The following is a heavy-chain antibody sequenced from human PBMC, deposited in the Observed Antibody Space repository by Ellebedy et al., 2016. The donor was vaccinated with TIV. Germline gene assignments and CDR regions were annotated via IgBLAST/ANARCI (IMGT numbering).Heavy chain of an antibody. Sequence: GESLKISCAVSGFPFSSYNMNWIRQAPGKGLEWVSAVNSVSTSMFYADSVKGRFTVSRDNAKNSLYLQMNNLRAEDTAMYYCARAVGTSGTGAPYWGQGTLVSVSS. V-gene: IGHV3-21*01. CDR2: VNSVSTSM. J-gene: IGHJ4*02. D-gene: IGHD3-10*01. CDR3: ARAVGTSGTGAPY. CDR1: GFPFSSYN.